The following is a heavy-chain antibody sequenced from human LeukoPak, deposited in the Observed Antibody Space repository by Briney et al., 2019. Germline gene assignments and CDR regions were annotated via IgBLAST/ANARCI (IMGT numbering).Heavy chain of an antibody. Sequence: PGGSLRLSCAASGFTFSSYSINWVRQAPGKGLEWVSSISSSSSYIYYADSVKGRFTISRDNAKNSLYLQMNSLRAEDTAVYYCARDFRTMYSSGWLDIWGQGTLVTVSS. J-gene: IGHJ5*02. CDR3: ARDFRTMYSSGWLDI. V-gene: IGHV3-21*01. D-gene: IGHD6-19*01. CDR2: ISSSSSYI. CDR1: GFTFSSYS.